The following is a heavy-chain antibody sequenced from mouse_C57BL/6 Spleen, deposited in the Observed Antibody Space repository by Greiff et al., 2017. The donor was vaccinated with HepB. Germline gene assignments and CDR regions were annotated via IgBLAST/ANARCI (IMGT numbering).Heavy chain of an antibody. CDR2: ISYDGSN. J-gene: IGHJ3*01. Sequence: DVQLQESGPGLVKPSQSLSLTCSVTGYSITSGYYWNWIRQFPGNKLEWMGYISYDGSNNYNPSLKNRISITRDTSKNQFFLKLNSVTTEDTATYYCARDGAQATLAWFAYWGQGTLVTVSA. D-gene: IGHD3-2*02. CDR1: GYSITSGYY. CDR3: ARDGAQATLAWFAY. V-gene: IGHV3-6*01.